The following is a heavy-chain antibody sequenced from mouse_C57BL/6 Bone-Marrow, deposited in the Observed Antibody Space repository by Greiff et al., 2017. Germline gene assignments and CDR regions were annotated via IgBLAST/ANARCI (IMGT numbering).Heavy chain of an antibody. CDR1: GYTFTSYG. CDR2: IYPRSGNT. D-gene: IGHD1-1*01. Sequence: VKLQESGAELARPGASVKLSCKASGYTFTSYGISWVKQRTGQGLEWIGEIYPRSGNTYYNEKFKGKATLTADKSSSTAYMELRSLTSEDSAVXFCARGPYYGSSYAWFAYWGQGTLVTVSA. CDR3: ARGPYYGSSYAWFAY. V-gene: IGHV1-81*01. J-gene: IGHJ3*01.